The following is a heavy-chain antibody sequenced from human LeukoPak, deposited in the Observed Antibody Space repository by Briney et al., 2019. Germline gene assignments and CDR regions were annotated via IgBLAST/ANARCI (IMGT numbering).Heavy chain of an antibody. Sequence: SVKVSCKASGGTFSSYAISWVRQAPGQGLEWMGRIIPIFGTANNAQKFQGRVTITTDESTSTASMELSSLRSEDTAVYYCAREGGIPRRDGYNFDYWGQGTLVTVSS. CDR2: IIPIFGTA. J-gene: IGHJ4*02. CDR3: AREGGIPRRDGYNFDY. V-gene: IGHV1-69*05. CDR1: GGTFSSYA. D-gene: IGHD5-24*01.